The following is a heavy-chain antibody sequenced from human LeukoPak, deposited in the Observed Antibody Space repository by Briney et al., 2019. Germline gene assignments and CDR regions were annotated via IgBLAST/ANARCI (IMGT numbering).Heavy chain of an antibody. CDR1: GLTVSSNY. CDR2: IYSGGST. J-gene: IGHJ4*02. Sequence: GGSLRLSCAASGLTVSSNYMSWVRQAPGKGLEWVSVIYSGGSTYSADSVEGRLSISTDKSTNTLYIQMHSLLPADTAVTYCARGSRRRYSSSWHQPFDYWGQGTLVSVSS. CDR3: ARGSRRRYSSSWHQPFDY. D-gene: IGHD6-13*01. V-gene: IGHV3-53*01.